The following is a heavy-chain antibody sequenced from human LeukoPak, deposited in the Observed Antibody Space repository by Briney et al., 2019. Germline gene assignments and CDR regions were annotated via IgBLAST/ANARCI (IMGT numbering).Heavy chain of an antibody. V-gene: IGHV5-51*01. CDR3: ARQPRGRYYDSSGYYYGFATDAEYFQH. J-gene: IGHJ1*01. CDR2: IYPDGSDP. CDR1: GYSFASYS. D-gene: IGHD3-22*01. Sequence: GESLKISCKGSGYSFASYSVGWVRQMPGKGLEWMGLIYPDGSDPRYSPSFQGQVTISADKSISTAYLQWSSLKASDTAMYYCARQPRGRYYDSSGYYYGFATDAEYFQHWGQGTLVTVSS.